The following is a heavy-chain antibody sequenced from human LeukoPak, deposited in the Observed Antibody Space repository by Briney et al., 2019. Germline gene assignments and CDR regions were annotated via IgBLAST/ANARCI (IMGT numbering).Heavy chain of an antibody. CDR1: GFTFSDYW. J-gene: IGHJ4*02. D-gene: IGHD6-6*01. V-gene: IGHV3-7*01. CDR3: ARRGGSSSRRSPIDY. Sequence: GGSLRLSCAASGFTFSDYWMTWVRQAPGKGPEWVANIKQDGSEKYYVDSVRGRFTISRDNAKNSLFLEMNSLRVEDTAVYYCARRGGSSSRRSPIDYWGQGTLVTVSS. CDR2: IKQDGSEK.